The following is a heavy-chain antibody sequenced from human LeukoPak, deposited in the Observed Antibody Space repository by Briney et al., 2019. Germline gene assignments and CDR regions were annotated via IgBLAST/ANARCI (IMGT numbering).Heavy chain of an antibody. CDR3: VTAAVAVDY. CDR2: ISSSGST. CDR1: GDSISSGDYY. J-gene: IGHJ4*02. D-gene: IGHD6-19*01. V-gene: IGHV4-61*02. Sequence: SQTLSLTCTVSGDSISSGDYYWSWIRQPAGKGLEWIGRISSSGSTNYNPSLKSRVTISVDKSKNQFSLKLTSVTAADTAVYYCVTAAVAVDYWGQGTLVTVSS.